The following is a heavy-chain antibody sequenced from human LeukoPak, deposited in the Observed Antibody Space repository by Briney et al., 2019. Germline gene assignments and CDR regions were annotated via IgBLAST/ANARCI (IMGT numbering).Heavy chain of an antibody. CDR3: ARGRPYCSGGSCYSVFDY. Sequence: KSSETLSLTCTVSGGSISGGGYYWSWIRQHPGKGLEWIGYIYYSGSTYNNPSLKGRVTISVDTSNNQFSLKLSSVTAADTAVYYCARGRPYCSGGSCYSVFDYWGQGTLVTVSS. CDR1: GGSISGGGYY. CDR2: IYYSGST. D-gene: IGHD2-15*01. J-gene: IGHJ4*02. V-gene: IGHV4-31*03.